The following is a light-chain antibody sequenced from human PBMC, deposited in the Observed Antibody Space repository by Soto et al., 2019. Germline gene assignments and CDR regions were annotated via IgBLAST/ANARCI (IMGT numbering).Light chain of an antibody. J-gene: IGKJ5*01. CDR3: QQRSNWPPWIT. V-gene: IGKV3-11*01. CDR2: DAS. Sequence: EIVLTQSPATLSLSPGERATLSCRASQSVSSYLAWYQQTPGQAPRLLIYDASNRATGIPARFSGSGSGTDFTLTISSLEPEDFAVYYCQQRSNWPPWITFGQGTRLEIK. CDR1: QSVSSY.